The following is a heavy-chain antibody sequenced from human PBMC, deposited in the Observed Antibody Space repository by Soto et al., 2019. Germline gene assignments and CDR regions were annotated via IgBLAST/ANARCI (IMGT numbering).Heavy chain of an antibody. V-gene: IGHV4-4*02. CDR3: ARRPTTPFDS. CDR1: GGSISSSNW. Sequence: QVQLQESGPGLVKPSGTLSLTCAVSGGSISSSNWWSWVRQPPGKGLEWIGEIYHSGSTNYNPSLXSXVXIXVDKYQHQFSLKRRSVTAADTAVYYCARRPTTPFDSWGQGTLVTVSS. J-gene: IGHJ4*02. CDR2: IYHSGST. D-gene: IGHD2-2*01.